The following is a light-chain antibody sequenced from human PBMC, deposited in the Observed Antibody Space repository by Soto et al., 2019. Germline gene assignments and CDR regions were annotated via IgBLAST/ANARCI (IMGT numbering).Light chain of an antibody. Sequence: QSVLPQAPSVSGSPGQGVTISCTGSSSNIGAGYDVHWYQKVPGTAPKLLIYGNNNRPSGVPDRFSGSKSGTSASLAITGLQAEDEADHYCQSYDSSLSAPYVFGTGTKVTVL. CDR3: QSYDSSLSAPYV. CDR2: GNN. CDR1: SSNIGAGYD. J-gene: IGLJ1*01. V-gene: IGLV1-40*01.